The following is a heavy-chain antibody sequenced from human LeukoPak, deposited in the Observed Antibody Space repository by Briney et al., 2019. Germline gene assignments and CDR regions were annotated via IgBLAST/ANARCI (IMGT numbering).Heavy chain of an antibody. J-gene: IGHJ4*02. CDR3: ARALGPYDSSGLYY. V-gene: IGHV3-11*01. CDR1: GFTFSDYY. Sequence: KTGGSLRLSCAASGFTFSDYYMSWIRQAPGKGLEWVSYISSSGSTIYYANSVKGRFTISRDNAKNSLYLQMNSLRAEDTAVYYCARALGPYDSSGLYYWGQGTLVTVSS. CDR2: ISSSGSTI. D-gene: IGHD3-22*01.